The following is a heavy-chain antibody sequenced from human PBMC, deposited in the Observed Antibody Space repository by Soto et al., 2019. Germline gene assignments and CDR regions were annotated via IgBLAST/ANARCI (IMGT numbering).Heavy chain of an antibody. J-gene: IGHJ6*02. Sequence: ASVKVSCRASGYTFTSYYMHWVRQAPGQGLEWMGIINPSGGSTSYAQKFQGRVTMTRDTSTSTVYMELSSLRSEDTAVYYCARDHSYSSSWYGVANYYYYYGMDVWGQGTTVTVSS. CDR2: INPSGGST. CDR3: ARDHSYSSSWYGVANYYYYYGMDV. CDR1: GYTFTSYY. D-gene: IGHD6-13*01. V-gene: IGHV1-46*01.